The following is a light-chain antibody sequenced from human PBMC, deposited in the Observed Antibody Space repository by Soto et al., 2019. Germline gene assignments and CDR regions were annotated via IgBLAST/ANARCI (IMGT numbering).Light chain of an antibody. CDR3: SSYASGTTLFV. CDR1: SSDVGGYNF. CDR2: NVS. J-gene: IGLJ1*01. Sequence: QSALTQPASVSGSPGQSITVSCTGTSSDVGGYNFVSWYQQHPGKAPKLLIYNVSNRPSGVSNRFSGSKSGNMASLTISDLQAEDEADYYCSSYASGTTLFVFGTGTKLTVL. V-gene: IGLV2-14*01.